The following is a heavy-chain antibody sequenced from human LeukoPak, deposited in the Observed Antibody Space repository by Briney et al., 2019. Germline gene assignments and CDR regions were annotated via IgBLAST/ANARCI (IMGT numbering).Heavy chain of an antibody. D-gene: IGHD6-13*01. CDR2: IKQDGSEK. J-gene: IGHJ4*02. CDR1: GFTFSPYW. Sequence: GGPLTLSCAASGFTFSPYWMSWVRQAPGKGLEWVANIKQDGSEKYYVDSVKGRLTISRDNDKNSLYLQMNSLRAEDTAMYYCARDSAGNDYWGQGTLVTVSS. CDR3: ARDSAGNDY. V-gene: IGHV3-7*01.